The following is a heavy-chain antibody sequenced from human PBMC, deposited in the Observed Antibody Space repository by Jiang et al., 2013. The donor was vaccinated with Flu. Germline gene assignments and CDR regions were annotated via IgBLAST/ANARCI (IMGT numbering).Heavy chain of an antibody. J-gene: IGHJ4*02. CDR2: TYYRSKWYN. CDR3: ARGPRWLQGSFDY. D-gene: IGHD5-24*01. Sequence: RQSPSRGLEWLGRTYYRSKWYNDYAVSVKSRITINPDTSKNQFSLQLNSVTPEDTAVYYCARGPRWLQGSFDYWGQGTLVTVSS. V-gene: IGHV6-1*01.